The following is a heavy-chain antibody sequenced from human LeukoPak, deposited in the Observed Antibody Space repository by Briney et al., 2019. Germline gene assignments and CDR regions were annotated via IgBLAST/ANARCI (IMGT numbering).Heavy chain of an antibody. CDR3: ARHGYCSGGSCYIDAFDI. CDR1: GGSISSSSYY. V-gene: IGHV4-39*01. CDR2: IYYSGST. Sequence: SETLSLTCTVSGGSISSSSYYWGWIRQPPGKGLEWIGSIYYSGSTYYNPSLKSRVTISVDTSKNQFSLKLSSVTAADTAAYYCARHGYCSGGSCYIDAFDIWGQGTMVTVSS. J-gene: IGHJ3*02. D-gene: IGHD2-15*01.